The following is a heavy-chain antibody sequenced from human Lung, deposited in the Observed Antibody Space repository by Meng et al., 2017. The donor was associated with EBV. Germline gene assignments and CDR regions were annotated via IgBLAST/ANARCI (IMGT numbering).Heavy chain of an antibody. D-gene: IGHD6-6*01. CDR2: IHYSGSN. CDR1: GGSVSSGGYY. J-gene: IGHJ5*02. V-gene: IGHV4-31*01. Sequence: QVQRTCSGPGLAMPAQTLSLHCHASGGSVSSGGYYWSWIRQHPGKGLEWIGYIHYSGSNYYTPSLKSLVTISVDTSKNQFSLKLSSVTAADTAVYYCARVVAGRYNWFDPWGQGTLVTVSS. CDR3: ARVVAGRYNWFDP.